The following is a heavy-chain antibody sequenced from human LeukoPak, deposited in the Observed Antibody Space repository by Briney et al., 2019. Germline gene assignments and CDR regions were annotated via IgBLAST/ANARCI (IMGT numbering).Heavy chain of an antibody. J-gene: IGHJ4*02. CDR3: ARDSSVSPTPYDY. Sequence: GGFLRLSCAASGFTFSHYYMSWIRQAPGKGLEWVSYISSSGSTIYYADSVKGRFTISRDNAKNSLYLQMNSLRAEDTAVYYCARDSSVSPTPYDYWGQGTLVTVSS. CDR1: GFTFSHYY. D-gene: IGHD3-22*01. V-gene: IGHV3-11*01. CDR2: ISSSGSTI.